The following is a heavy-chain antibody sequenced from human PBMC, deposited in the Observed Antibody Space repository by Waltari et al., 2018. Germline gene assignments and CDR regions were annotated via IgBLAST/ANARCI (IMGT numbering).Heavy chain of an antibody. D-gene: IGHD2-21*01. CDR2: ISWNSGSI. Sequence: EVQLLESGGGLVQPGWSLRLSCAAAGFTFDDYPMHWVRQAPGKGLEWVSGISWNSGSIGYADSVKGRFTISRDNAKNSLYLQMNSLRAEDTALYYCAKGFDYYFDYWGQGTLVTVSS. V-gene: IGHV3-9*01. CDR1: GFTFDDYP. J-gene: IGHJ4*02. CDR3: AKGFDYYFDY.